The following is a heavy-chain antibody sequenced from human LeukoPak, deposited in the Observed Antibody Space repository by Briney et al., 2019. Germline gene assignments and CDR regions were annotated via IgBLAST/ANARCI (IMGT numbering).Heavy chain of an antibody. D-gene: IGHD5-18*01. CDR3: ARGDTWIQSYRYYGMDV. J-gene: IGHJ6*02. CDR1: GYTFTSYD. CDR2: MNPNSGNT. V-gene: IGHV1-8*01. Sequence: ASVKVSCKASGYTFTSYDINWVRQATGQGLEWMGWMNPNSGNTGYAQKFQGGVTMTRNTSISTAYMELSSLRSEDTAVYYCARGDTWIQSYRYYGMDVWGQGTTVTVSS.